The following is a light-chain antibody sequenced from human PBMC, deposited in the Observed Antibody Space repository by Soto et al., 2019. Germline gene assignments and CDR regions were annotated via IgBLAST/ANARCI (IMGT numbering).Light chain of an antibody. CDR3: QNYNCYDEA. J-gene: IGKJ1*01. Sequence: DIQMTQSPSTLSGSVGDRVTITCRASQTISSWLAWYQQKPGKAPKLLIYKASTLKSGVPARFSVSRSSTESKHTVSYLHPDDVSAYYFQNYNCYDEACDQGPKV. CDR1: QTISSW. CDR2: KAS. V-gene: IGKV1-5*03.